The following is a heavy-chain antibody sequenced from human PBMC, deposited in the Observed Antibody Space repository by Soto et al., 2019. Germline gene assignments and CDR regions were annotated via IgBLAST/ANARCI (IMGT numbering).Heavy chain of an antibody. CDR3: ARRV. Sequence: EVQVSESGRGLVQPGGSLRLSCATSGFTFSNYPMNWVRQAPGKGLEWVSGISAGGDTTYYADSVKGRFTIFRDNSKNSVSLQMNSLRVEDTAVYYCARRVWGQGTLVTVSS. CDR2: ISAGGDTT. CDR1: GFTFSNYP. V-gene: IGHV3-23*01. J-gene: IGHJ4*02.